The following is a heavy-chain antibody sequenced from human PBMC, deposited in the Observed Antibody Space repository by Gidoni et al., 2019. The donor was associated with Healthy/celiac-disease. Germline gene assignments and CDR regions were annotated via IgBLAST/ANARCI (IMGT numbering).Heavy chain of an antibody. V-gene: IGHV3-30*18. D-gene: IGHD3-9*01. J-gene: IGHJ6*02. CDR1: GFTFSSYG. CDR2: ISYDGSNK. CDR3: AKDGRYFDWLWSMDV. Sequence: QVQLLESGGGVLQPGRSLRLSCAAAGFTFSSYGMHWVRQAPGKGLEWVAVISYDGSNKYYADSVKGRFTISRDNSKNTLYLQMNSLRAEDTAVYYCAKDGRYFDWLWSMDVWGQGTTVTVSS.